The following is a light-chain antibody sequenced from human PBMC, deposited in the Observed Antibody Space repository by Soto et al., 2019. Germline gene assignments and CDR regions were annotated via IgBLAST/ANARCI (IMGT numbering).Light chain of an antibody. CDR3: QQYGSSPPIT. V-gene: IGKV3-20*01. CDR1: QSVSSSY. Sequence: EIVLTQPPGTLSLSPGERATLSCRASQSVSSSYLTWYQQKPGQAPRLLIYGASSRATGIPDRFSDSGSGTDFTLTISRLQPEDFAVYYCQQYGSSPPITFGQGTRLEIK. CDR2: GAS. J-gene: IGKJ5*01.